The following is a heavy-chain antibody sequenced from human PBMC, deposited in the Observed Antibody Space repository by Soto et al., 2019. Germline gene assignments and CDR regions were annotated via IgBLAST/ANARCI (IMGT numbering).Heavy chain of an antibody. CDR3: ARGTPKYDILTWFDP. CDR1: GGSFSGYY. CDR2: INHSGST. V-gene: IGHV4-34*01. J-gene: IGHJ5*02. D-gene: IGHD3-9*01. Sequence: SETLSLTCAVYGGSFSGYYWSWIRQPPGKGLEWIGEINHSGSTNYNPSLKSRVTISVNTSKNQFSLKLSSVTAADTDVYYCARGTPKYDILTWFDPWGQGTLVTVSS.